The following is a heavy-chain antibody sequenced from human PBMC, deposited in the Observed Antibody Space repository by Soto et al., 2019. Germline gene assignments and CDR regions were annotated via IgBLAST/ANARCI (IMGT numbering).Heavy chain of an antibody. D-gene: IGHD1-1*01. J-gene: IGHJ6*03. CDR1: GFTFDDYA. Sequence: EVQLVESGGGLVQPGRSLRLSCAASGFTFDDYAMHWVRQATGKGLEWVSGISWNSGAIVYADSVKGRFTISRDNAKKFLYRQMNSLRTEDTALYYCANDHSDDEFSYYYMDVWGKGTTGTVSS. CDR3: ANDHSDDEFSYYYMDV. V-gene: IGHV3-9*01. CDR2: ISWNSGAI.